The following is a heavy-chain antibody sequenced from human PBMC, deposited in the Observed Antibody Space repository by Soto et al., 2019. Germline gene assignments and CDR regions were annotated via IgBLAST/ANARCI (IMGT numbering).Heavy chain of an antibody. D-gene: IGHD1-1*01. CDR3: ARDYGETWNDVSYTFDY. Sequence: GASVKVSCKASGYTLTGHYLHWVRQAPGQGLEWMGRINPNAGGTKYAQKFQGRVTMTRDTSISTAYMELSRLRSDDTAFYYCARDYGETWNDVSYTFDYCGQGTLVTVS. CDR1: GYTLTGHY. CDR2: INPNAGGT. V-gene: IGHV1-2*06. J-gene: IGHJ4*02.